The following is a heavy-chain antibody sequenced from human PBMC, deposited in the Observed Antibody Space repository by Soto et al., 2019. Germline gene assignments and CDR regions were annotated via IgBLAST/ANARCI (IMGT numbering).Heavy chain of an antibody. CDR2: ISSSSSYT. D-gene: IGHD6-19*01. CDR1: GFTFSSYS. CDR3: ARDQKPCIAVARGYYYYYGMDV. V-gene: IGHV3-21*01. Sequence: GGSLRLSCAASGFTFSSYSMNWVRQAPGKGLEWVSSISSSSSYTYYADSVKGRFTISRDNTKNSLYLQMNSLRADDTAVYYCARDQKPCIAVARGYYYYYGMDVWGQGTTVTVSS. J-gene: IGHJ6*02.